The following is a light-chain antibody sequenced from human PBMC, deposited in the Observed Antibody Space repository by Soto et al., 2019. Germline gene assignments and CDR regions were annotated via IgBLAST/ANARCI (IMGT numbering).Light chain of an antibody. CDR1: SSNIGAGYD. V-gene: IGLV1-40*01. J-gene: IGLJ3*02. CDR2: GNS. Sequence: QSVLTQPPSVSGAPGQRVTISCTGSSSNIGAGYDVHWYQQLPGTAPNLLFYGNSNRPSGVPDRFSGSKSGTSASLAITGLQAEDEADYYCQSYDSSLSGGVFGGGTKLTVL. CDR3: QSYDSSLSGGV.